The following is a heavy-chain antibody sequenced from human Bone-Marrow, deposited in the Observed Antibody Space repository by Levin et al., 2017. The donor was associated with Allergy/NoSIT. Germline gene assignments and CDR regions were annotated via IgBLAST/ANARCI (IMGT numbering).Heavy chain of an antibody. CDR1: GFTFGDSA. D-gene: IGHD3-22*01. CDR2: ISWNSGSL. Sequence: LSLTCAASGFTFGDSAMHLVRQVPGKGLEWVSGISWNSGSLGYAASVKGRLTISSDNAKNHLYLQMSSLKPEDTALYFCTKDSYYYYDCSDNWFHSRGQGALVTVSS. CDR3: TKDSYYYYDCSDNWFHS. V-gene: IGHV3-9*01. J-gene: IGHJ5*01.